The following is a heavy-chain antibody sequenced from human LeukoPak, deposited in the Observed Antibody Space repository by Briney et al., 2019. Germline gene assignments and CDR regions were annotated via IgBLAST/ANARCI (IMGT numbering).Heavy chain of an antibody. J-gene: IGHJ6*03. V-gene: IGHV4-38-2*02. CDR1: GGSISSGYY. CDR2: IYHSGST. D-gene: IGHD6-6*01. Sequence: TPSETLSLTCTVSGGSISSGYYWGWIRQPPGKGLEWIGSIYHSGSTYYNPSLKSRVTISVDTSKNQFSLKLSSVTAADTAVYYCARDDGGSSSSRYYYYMDVWGKGTTVTVSS. CDR3: ARDDGGSSSSRYYYYMDV.